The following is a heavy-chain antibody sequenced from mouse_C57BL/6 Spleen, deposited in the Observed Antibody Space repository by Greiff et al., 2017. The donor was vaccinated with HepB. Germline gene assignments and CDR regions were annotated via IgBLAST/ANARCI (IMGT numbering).Heavy chain of an antibody. V-gene: IGHV14-1*01. CDR1: GFNIKDYY. CDR3: TYYGSSYLIAY. J-gene: IGHJ3*01. CDR2: IDTEDGDT. Sequence: EVQLQQSGAELVRPGASVKLSCTASGFNIKDYYMHWVKQRPEQGLEWIGRIDTEDGDTEYAPKFQGKATMTADTSSNTAYLQLSSLTSEDTAVYYCTYYGSSYLIAYWGQGTLVTVSA. D-gene: IGHD1-1*01.